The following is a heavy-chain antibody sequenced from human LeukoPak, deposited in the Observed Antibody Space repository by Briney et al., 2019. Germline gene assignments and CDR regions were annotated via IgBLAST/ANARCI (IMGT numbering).Heavy chain of an antibody. CDR2: ITSTSSYI. Sequence: GGSLRLSCAASGFTFSNYNMNWVRQAPGKGLEWVSSITSTSSYIYYADSVKGRFTISRDNSKNTLYLQMNSLRTEDTAVYYCARGLTIVVTPSSLHDAFDIWGQGTMVTVSS. CDR1: GFTFSNYN. V-gene: IGHV3-21*01. D-gene: IGHD2-21*02. J-gene: IGHJ3*02. CDR3: ARGLTIVVTPSSLHDAFDI.